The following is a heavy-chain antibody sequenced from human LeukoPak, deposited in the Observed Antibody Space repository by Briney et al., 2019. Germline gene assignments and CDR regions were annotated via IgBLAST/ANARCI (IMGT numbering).Heavy chain of an antibody. V-gene: IGHV3-66*01. J-gene: IGHJ4*02. Sequence: PGRSLRLSCAASEFTVSTNYMTWVRQAPGKGLEWVSIIYSTGGKYYADSVKGRFTISRDNSKHTLYLQMNSLRGDDTAVYYCARGSDGWFAFDYWGQGILVTVSS. D-gene: IGHD6-19*01. CDR2: IYSTGGK. CDR1: EFTVSTNY. CDR3: ARGSDGWFAFDY.